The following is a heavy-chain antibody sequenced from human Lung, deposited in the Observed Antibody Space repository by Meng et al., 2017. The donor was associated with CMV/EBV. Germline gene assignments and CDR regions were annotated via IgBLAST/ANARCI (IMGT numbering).Heavy chain of an antibody. CDR3: ARLTGTVYVHWFDS. D-gene: IGHD1-7*01. V-gene: IGHV4-34*01. CDR1: GGSFSGSY. CDR2: IDGTGRT. J-gene: IGHJ5*01. Sequence: SXTLSLTCAVYGGSFSGSYWHWIRQPPGMGLEWIGEIDGTGRTKYSPSLNSRVTILLDTSKKQFSLELSSVTAADTAVYYCARLTGTVYVHWFDSWGQGTXVTGSS.